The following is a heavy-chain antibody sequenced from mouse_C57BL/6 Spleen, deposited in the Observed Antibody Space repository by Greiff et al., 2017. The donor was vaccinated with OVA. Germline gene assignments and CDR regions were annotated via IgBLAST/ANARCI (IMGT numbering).Heavy chain of an antibody. D-gene: IGHD2-5*01. V-gene: IGHV1-63*01. CDR3: ARWGSNYEGGYYAMDY. J-gene: IGHJ4*01. CDR2: IYPGGGYT. CDR1: GYTFTNYW. Sequence: VKLMESGAELVRPGTSVKMSCKASGYTFTNYWIGWAKQRPGHGLEWIGDIYPGGGYTNYNEKFKGKATLTADKSSSTAYMQFSSLTSEDSAIYYCARWGSNYEGGYYAMDYWGQGTSVTVSS.